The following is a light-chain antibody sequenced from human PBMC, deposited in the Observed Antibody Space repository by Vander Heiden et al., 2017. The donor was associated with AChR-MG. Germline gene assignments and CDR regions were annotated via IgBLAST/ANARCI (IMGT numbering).Light chain of an antibody. Sequence: EIVLTQSPGTLSLSPGERAPLSCRASLSVNSNYLAWYQQKPGQAPRLLIYGASSRATGIPDRFSGSGSGTDFTLTISRLEPEDFAVYYCQQDGSSPNTFGQGTRLEIK. CDR2: GAS. V-gene: IGKV3-20*01. J-gene: IGKJ5*01. CDR1: LSVNSNY. CDR3: QQDGSSPNT.